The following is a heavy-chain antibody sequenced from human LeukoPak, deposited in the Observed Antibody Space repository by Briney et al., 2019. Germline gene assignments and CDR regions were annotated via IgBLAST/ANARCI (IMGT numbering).Heavy chain of an antibody. Sequence: GASVKVSCTSSVYTXIDYYIHWVRQAPGQGLVWMGWSNPNSGATKYAQKFQGRVSMTRDTSINRAYMDLTNLRSDDTAIFYCARVKKLMPEFEFWGQGTLVTVSS. CDR3: ARVKKLMPEFEF. J-gene: IGHJ4*02. CDR1: VYTXIDYY. D-gene: IGHD2-2*01. V-gene: IGHV1-2*02. CDR2: SNPNSGAT.